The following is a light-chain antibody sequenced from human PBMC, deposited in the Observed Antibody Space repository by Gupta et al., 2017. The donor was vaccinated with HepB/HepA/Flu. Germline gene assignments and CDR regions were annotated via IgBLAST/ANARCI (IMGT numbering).Light chain of an antibody. CDR2: GAS. J-gene: IGKJ2*01. CDR1: QTVRYRY. Sequence: EFVLTQPPGTLSLSPGQRVSLSCRASQTVRYRYLAWYQQKPGQTPSLLIYGASNRATGVPDRFIGSGSGTDFTLTISRLEPEDFAVYYCQQYDNSPFSFGQGTKLEIK. CDR3: QQYDNSPFS. V-gene: IGKV3-20*01.